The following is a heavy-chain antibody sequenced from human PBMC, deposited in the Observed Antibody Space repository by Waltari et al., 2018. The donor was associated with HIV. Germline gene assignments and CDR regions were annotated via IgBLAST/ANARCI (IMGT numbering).Heavy chain of an antibody. D-gene: IGHD4-17*01. CDR3: TGVNGDYESGWFDP. CDR2: ISYDGSNK. V-gene: IGHV3-30*03. J-gene: IGHJ5*02. Sequence: QVQLVESGGGVVQPGRSLRLSCAASGFTFSSYGMLCVRQAPGQGLEWVAVISYDGSNKYYADSVKGRFTISRDNSKNTLYLQMNSLRAEDTAVYYGTGVNGDYESGWFDPWGQGTLVTVSS. CDR1: GFTFSSYG.